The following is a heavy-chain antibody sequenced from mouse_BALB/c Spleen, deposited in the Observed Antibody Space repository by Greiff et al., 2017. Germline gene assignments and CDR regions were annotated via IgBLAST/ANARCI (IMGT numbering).Heavy chain of an antibody. Sequence: EVKLEESGGGLVQPGGSLKLSCAASGFTFSSYGMSWVRQTPDKRLELVATINSNGGSTYYPDSVKGRFTISRDNAKNTLYLQMSSLKSEDTAMYYCARGGYDGYYFDYWGQGTTLTVSS. CDR2: INSNGGST. D-gene: IGHD2-14*01. CDR1: GFTFSSYG. J-gene: IGHJ2*01. CDR3: ARGGYDGYYFDY. V-gene: IGHV5-6-3*01.